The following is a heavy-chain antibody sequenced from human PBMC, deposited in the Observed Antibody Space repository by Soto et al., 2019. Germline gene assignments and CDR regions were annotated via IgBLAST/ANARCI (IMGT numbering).Heavy chain of an antibody. Sequence: SETLSLTCTVSGGSISSYYWNWMRQPPGKGLKWIGYIYYSGSTNYNSSLKSRVTISVDTTKNQFSLKLSSVTAADTAVYYCAGIVVVPAARGLAFDIWGQGTMVTVSS. D-gene: IGHD2-2*01. V-gene: IGHV4-59*08. J-gene: IGHJ3*02. CDR2: IYYSGST. CDR3: AGIVVVPAARGLAFDI. CDR1: GGSISSYY.